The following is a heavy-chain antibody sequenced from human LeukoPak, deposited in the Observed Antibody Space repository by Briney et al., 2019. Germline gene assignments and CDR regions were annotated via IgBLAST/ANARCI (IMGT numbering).Heavy chain of an antibody. CDR3: ASLAYCGGDCYGEDAFDI. CDR1: GYTFTSYY. V-gene: IGHV1-46*03. CDR2: INPSGGST. D-gene: IGHD2-21*01. J-gene: IGHJ3*02. Sequence: ASVKVSCKASGYTFTSYYMHWVRQAPGQGLEWMGIINPSGGSTSYAQKFQGRVTMTRDTSTSTVYMELSSLRSEDTAVYYCASLAYCGGDCYGEDAFDIWGQGTTVTVSS.